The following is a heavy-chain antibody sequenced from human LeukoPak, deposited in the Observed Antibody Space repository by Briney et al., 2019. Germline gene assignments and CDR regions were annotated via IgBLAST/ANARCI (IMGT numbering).Heavy chain of an antibody. CDR1: GFTFSSYE. CDR2: ISSSGSTI. V-gene: IGHV3-48*03. Sequence: GGSLRPSCAASGFTFSSYEMNWVRQAPGKGLEWVSYISSSGSTIYYADSVKGRFTISRDNAKNSLYLQMNSLRAEDTAVYYCARGDPLWFGELGFDYWGQGTLVTVSS. J-gene: IGHJ4*02. CDR3: ARGDPLWFGELGFDY. D-gene: IGHD3-10*01.